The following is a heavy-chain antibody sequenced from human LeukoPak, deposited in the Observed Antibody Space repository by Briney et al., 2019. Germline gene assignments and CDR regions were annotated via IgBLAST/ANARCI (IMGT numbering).Heavy chain of an antibody. CDR2: IYSGGSI. J-gene: IGHJ4*02. V-gene: IGHV3-53*01. CDR3: ARGDDYGGAWYYFDY. CDR1: GFTVSSNY. D-gene: IGHD4-23*01. Sequence: GGSLRLSCAASGFTVSSNYMNRVRQAPGKGLEWLSVIYSGGSIYYADSVKGRFTISRDNSKNTLILQMNSLRAEDTAEYYCARGDDYGGAWYYFDYWGQGTLVTVSS.